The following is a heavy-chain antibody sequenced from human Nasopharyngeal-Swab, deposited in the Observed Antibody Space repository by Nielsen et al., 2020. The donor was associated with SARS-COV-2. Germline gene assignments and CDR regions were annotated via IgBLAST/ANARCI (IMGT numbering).Heavy chain of an antibody. CDR2: ISYDGSNK. V-gene: IGHV3-30-3*01. D-gene: IGHD4-23*01. Sequence: GESLKISCAASGFTFSSYSMHWVRQPPGKGLEWVAVISYDGSNKYYADSVKGRFTISRDNSKNTLYLQMNSLGAEDTAVYYCASAYGGSYWYFDLWGRGTLVTVSS. CDR1: GFTFSSYS. J-gene: IGHJ2*01. CDR3: ASAYGGSYWYFDL.